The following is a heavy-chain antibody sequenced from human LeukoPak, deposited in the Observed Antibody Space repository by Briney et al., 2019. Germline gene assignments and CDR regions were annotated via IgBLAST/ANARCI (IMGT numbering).Heavy chain of an antibody. J-gene: IGHJ4*02. D-gene: IGHD2-21*02. V-gene: IGHV3-73*01. CDR3: TRRGYCGDDCYSGLDY. Sequence: GGSLKLSCAASGFSFSGSVMQWVRQPSGKGLEWVGRIRSKTNNDATAYAASVKGRFTIYRDDSKNMAYLKMNSLKTEDTAVYYCTRRGYCGDDCYSGLDYWGQGTLVTVSS. CDR1: GFSFSGSV. CDR2: IRSKTNNDAT.